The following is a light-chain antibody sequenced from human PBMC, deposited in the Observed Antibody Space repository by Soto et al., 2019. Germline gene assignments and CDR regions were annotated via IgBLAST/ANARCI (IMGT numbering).Light chain of an antibody. CDR3: QQYRMSPNT. Sequence: TQCAIILARSPAETALLSGRASQRVDDSHLAWYQLRPGQAPRLLIYGASTRATGIPDRFSGSGSGTDFSLTIRGLKPEDFAVYYCQQYRMSPNTFGQGTRLEI. CDR1: QRVDDSH. V-gene: IGKV3-20*01. J-gene: IGKJ5*01. CDR2: GAS.